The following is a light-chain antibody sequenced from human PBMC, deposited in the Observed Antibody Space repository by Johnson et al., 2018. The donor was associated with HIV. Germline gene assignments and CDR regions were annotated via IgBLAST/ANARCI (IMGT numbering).Light chain of an antibody. CDR2: END. Sequence: QSVLTQPPSVSAAPGQRVTISCSGRGSNIGIHYVSWYQQLPGTAPKLLIFENDKRPSGIPDRFSGSKSGTSATLGITGLQAGDEADYYCGTWDNSLSIGYVFGTGTKVTVL. J-gene: IGLJ1*01. CDR1: GSNIGIHY. V-gene: IGLV1-51*02. CDR3: GTWDNSLSIGYV.